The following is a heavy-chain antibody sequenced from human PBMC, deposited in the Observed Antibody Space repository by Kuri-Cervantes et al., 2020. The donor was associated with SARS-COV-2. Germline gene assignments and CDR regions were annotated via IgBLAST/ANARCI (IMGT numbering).Heavy chain of an antibody. J-gene: IGHJ6*02. Sequence: SETLSLTCTVSGGSISSYYWSWIRQPPGKGLEWIGYIYYSGSTNYNPSLKSRVTISVDTSKNQFSLKLSSVTAADTAVYYCARIMDIVVVPAAGYGMDVWGQGTTVTVSS. D-gene: IGHD2-2*03. CDR2: IYYSGST. CDR3: ARIMDIVVVPAAGYGMDV. CDR1: GGSISSYY. V-gene: IGHV4-59*01.